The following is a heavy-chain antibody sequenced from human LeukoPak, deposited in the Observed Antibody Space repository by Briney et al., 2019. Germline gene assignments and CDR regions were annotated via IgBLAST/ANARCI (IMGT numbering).Heavy chain of an antibody. CDR2: IYYSGST. V-gene: IGHV4-31*03. CDR1: GGSISSGGYY. CDR3: ARDQRTVGYYGMDV. D-gene: IGHD1-26*01. Sequence: SETLSLTCTVSGGSISSGGYYWSWIRRHPGTGLEWIGYIYYSGSTYYNPSLKSRVTISVDTSKNQFSLKLRSVTAADTAVYYCARDQRTVGYYGMDVWGRGTTVTVSS. J-gene: IGHJ6*02.